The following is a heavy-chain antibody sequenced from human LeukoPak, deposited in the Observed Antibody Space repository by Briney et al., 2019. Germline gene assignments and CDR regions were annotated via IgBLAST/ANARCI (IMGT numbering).Heavy chain of an antibody. J-gene: IGHJ4*02. V-gene: IGHV3-48*01. D-gene: IGHD1-1*01. Sequence: GGSLRLSCAASGFIFSSSSMNWVRQAPGKGLEWVSYTSSSSSAIYYADSVKGRSTISRDNAKNSLYLQMNSLRGEDTAVYFCARDLAGTGTTFDYWGRGTLVTVSS. CDR3: ARDLAGTGTTFDY. CDR1: GFIFSSSS. CDR2: TSSSSSAI.